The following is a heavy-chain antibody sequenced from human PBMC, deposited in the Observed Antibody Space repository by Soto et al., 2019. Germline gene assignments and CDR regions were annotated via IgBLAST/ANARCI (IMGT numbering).Heavy chain of an antibody. J-gene: IGHJ6*02. Sequence: SVKVSCKASGGTFSSYAISWVRQAPGQGLEWMGGIIPIFGTANYAQKFQGRVTITADESTSTAYMELSSLRSEDTAVYYCARDLYGEGYYYYYGMDVWGQGTTVTVSS. CDR3: ARDLYGEGYYYYYGMDV. CDR1: GGTFSSYA. D-gene: IGHD4-17*01. V-gene: IGHV1-69*13. CDR2: IIPIFGTA.